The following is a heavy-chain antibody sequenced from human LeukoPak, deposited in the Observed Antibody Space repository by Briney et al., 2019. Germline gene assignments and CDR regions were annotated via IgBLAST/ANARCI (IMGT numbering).Heavy chain of an antibody. Sequence: GGSLRLSCVASGFTFTDYFMSWVRQAPGKGLEWVALIWYDGSNKYYADSVKGRLTISRDNSKNTLYLQMNSLRAEDTAVYYCAREGPRGNSQFDYWGQGTLVTVSS. CDR3: AREGPRGNSQFDY. V-gene: IGHV3-33*08. CDR1: GFTFTDYF. J-gene: IGHJ4*02. D-gene: IGHD2/OR15-2a*01. CDR2: IWYDGSNK.